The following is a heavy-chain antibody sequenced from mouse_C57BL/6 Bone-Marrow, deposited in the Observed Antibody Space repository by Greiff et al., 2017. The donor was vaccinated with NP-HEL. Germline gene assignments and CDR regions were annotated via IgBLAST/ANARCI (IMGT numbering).Heavy chain of an antibody. CDR3: ARLKGPSHGTYAMDY. Sequence: EVQLVESGGGLVQPGGSLKLSCAASGFTFSDYGMAWVRQAPRKGPEWVAFISNLAYSIYYADTVTGRFTISRENAKNTLYLEMSSLRSEDTAMYYCARLKGPSHGTYAMDYWGQGTSVTVSS. J-gene: IGHJ4*01. CDR1: GFTFSDYG. V-gene: IGHV5-15*01. CDR2: ISNLAYSI. D-gene: IGHD2-1*01.